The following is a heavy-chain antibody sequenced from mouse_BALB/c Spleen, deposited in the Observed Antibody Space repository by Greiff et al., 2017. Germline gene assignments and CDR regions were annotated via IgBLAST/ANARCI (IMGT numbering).Heavy chain of an antibody. CDR3: NAYYYGSSSPFDY. J-gene: IGHJ2*01. CDR1: GFNTKDYY. D-gene: IGHD1-1*01. CDR2: IDPENGDT. V-gene: IGHV14-4*02. Sequence: EVKLVESGAELVRSGASVKLSCTASGFNTKDYYMHWVKQRPEQGLEWIGCIDPENGDTEYAPKFQGKATMTADTSSNTAYLQLSSLTSEDTAVYYCNAYYYGSSSPFDYWGQGTTLTVSS.